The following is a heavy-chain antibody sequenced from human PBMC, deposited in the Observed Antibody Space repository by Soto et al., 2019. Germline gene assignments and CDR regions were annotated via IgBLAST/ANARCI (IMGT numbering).Heavy chain of an antibody. J-gene: IGHJ3*02. D-gene: IGHD3-10*01. CDR1: GYTFTTYG. CDR3: ARYSFASGSYSNDAFDI. V-gene: IGHV1-18*01. Sequence: QVQLVQSGAEVKKPGASVNVSCKASGYTFTTYGISWVRQAPGQGLEWMGWISGYTGNTNYAHMLQDRVTMTTASSTPTAYMELRSMRSDDTAVYYCARYSFASGSYSNDAFDIWGQGTVVTVSS. CDR2: ISGYTGNT.